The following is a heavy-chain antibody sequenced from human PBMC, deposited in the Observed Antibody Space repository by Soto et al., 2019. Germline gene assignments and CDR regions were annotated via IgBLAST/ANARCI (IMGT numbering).Heavy chain of an antibody. CDR1: GFAFSDYY. V-gene: IGHV3-11*01. Sequence: GGSLRLSCAASGFAFSDYYMSWIRQAPGKGLEWVSYISSSGSTIYYADSVKGRFTISRDNAKNSLYLQMNSLRAEDTAVYYCARGFLRFLEWLPHDYCGQGTLVTVSS. D-gene: IGHD3-3*01. CDR3: ARGFLRFLEWLPHDY. CDR2: ISSSGSTI. J-gene: IGHJ4*02.